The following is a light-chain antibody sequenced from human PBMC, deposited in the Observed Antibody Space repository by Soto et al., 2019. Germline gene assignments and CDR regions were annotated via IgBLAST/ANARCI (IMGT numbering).Light chain of an antibody. CDR1: QSVGTT. Sequence: EVVLTQSPATLSVSPGEGVTLSCRASQSVGTTLAWYQQKPRQAPRLLIYGAFNGVTGIPAGLSGSGSETDYTLTISSLNAEDFAVYYCQEYSNCPVYPFAQGTNLEIK. CDR2: GAF. CDR3: QEYSNCPVYP. J-gene: IGKJ2*01. V-gene: IGKV3-15*01.